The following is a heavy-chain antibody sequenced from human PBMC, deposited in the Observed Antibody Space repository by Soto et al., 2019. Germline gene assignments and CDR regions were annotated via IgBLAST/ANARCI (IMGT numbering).Heavy chain of an antibody. CDR3: ARDNYGTPAGGMDV. CDR1: GFTFSSYG. V-gene: IGHV3-30*19. D-gene: IGHD3-10*01. CDR2: LWYDGSNQ. J-gene: IGHJ6*02. Sequence: PGGSLRLSCAASGFTFSSYGMHWVRQAPGKGLEWVAVLWYDGSNQYYADSVKGRFTISRDNSKNTLYLQMNSLRAEDTAVYYSARDNYGTPAGGMDVWGQGPTVTVYS.